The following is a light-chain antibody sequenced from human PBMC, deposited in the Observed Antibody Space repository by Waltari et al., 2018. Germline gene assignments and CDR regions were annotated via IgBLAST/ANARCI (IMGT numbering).Light chain of an antibody. CDR1: SSDVGSYNL. V-gene: IGLV2-23*01. J-gene: IGLJ3*02. Sequence: QSALPQPASVSGSPGQSITIPCTGTSSDVGSYNLVSWYQQHAGKAPKLMISEGSERPSGVSNRFSGSKSGNTASLTISGLQAEDEADYYCCSYAGSKTWVFGGGTKLTVL. CDR2: EGS. CDR3: CSYAGSKTWV.